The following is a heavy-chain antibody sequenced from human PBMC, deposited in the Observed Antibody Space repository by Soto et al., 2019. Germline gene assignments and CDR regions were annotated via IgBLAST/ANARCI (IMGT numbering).Heavy chain of an antibody. CDR1: GFTFSNDP. CDR3: AKATQEYYYDSSGYYYPAV. J-gene: IGHJ4*02. CDR2: ISGSGGST. D-gene: IGHD3-22*01. V-gene: IGHV3-23*01. Sequence: PGVSLRLSCAASGFTFSNDPMSWVRQAPGKGLEWVSAISGSGGSTYYADSVKGRFTISRDNSKNTLYLQMNSLRAEDTAVYYCAKATQEYYYDSSGYYYPAVWGQGT.